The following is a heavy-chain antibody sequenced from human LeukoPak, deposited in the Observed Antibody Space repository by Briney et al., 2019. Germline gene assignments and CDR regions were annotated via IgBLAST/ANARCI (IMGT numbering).Heavy chain of an antibody. V-gene: IGHV4-39*01. CDR3: ATDIRGYYYFGQ. J-gene: IGHJ4*02. D-gene: IGHD3-22*01. Sequence: SETLSLTCTVSGGSISSSSYYWGWIRQPPGKGLEWIGSIYYSGTTYYNPSLKSRVTISGDTSKNQISLKLSSVTAADTAVYYCATDIRGYYYFGQWGQGTLVTVSS. CDR1: GGSISSSSYY. CDR2: IYYSGTT.